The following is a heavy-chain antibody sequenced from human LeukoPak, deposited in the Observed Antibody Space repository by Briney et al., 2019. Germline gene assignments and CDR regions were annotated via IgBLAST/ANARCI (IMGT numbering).Heavy chain of an antibody. Sequence: GGSLRLSCAASGFTFSSYGMHWVRQAPGKGLEWVAVIWYDGSNKYYADSVKGRFTISRDNSKNTLYLQMNSLRAEGTAVYYCAKDLTGTSTYYFDYWGQGTLVTVSS. CDR2: IWYDGSNK. CDR3: AKDLTGTSTYYFDY. CDR1: GFTFSSYG. D-gene: IGHD1-20*01. J-gene: IGHJ4*02. V-gene: IGHV3-33*06.